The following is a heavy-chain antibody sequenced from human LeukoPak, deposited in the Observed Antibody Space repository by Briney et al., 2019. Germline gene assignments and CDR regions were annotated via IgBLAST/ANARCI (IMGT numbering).Heavy chain of an antibody. J-gene: IGHJ4*02. D-gene: IGHD5-12*01. V-gene: IGHV3-11*04. Sequence: GGSLRLSCEASGFTFSDYYVRWIRQAPGRGRGWVSYISSTGSAKYYADSVKGRFTICRVNAKNSLNLEMNSLRVEDTAVYYCARPTGRATAPHYWGQGTLLTVSS. CDR2: ISSTGSAK. CDR3: ARPTGRATAPHY. CDR1: GFTFSDYY.